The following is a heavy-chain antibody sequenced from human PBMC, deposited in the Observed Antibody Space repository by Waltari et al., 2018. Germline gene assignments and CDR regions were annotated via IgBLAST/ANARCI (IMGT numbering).Heavy chain of an antibody. Sequence: EVQLLESGGGLVQPGGSLRLSCAASGFTFSSYAMSWVRQAPGKGLEWVSVIYSGGSRTYYADSVKGRFTISRDNSKNTLYLQMNSLRAEDTAVYYCAKEGTMVQGVITLPDYWGQGTLVTVSS. J-gene: IGHJ4*02. CDR1: GFTFSSYA. V-gene: IGHV3-23*03. CDR2: IYSGGSRT. D-gene: IGHD3-10*01. CDR3: AKEGTMVQGVITLPDY.